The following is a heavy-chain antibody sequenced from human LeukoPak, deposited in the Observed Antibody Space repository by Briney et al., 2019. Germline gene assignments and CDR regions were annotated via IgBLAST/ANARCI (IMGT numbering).Heavy chain of an antibody. CDR1: GGSISSYY. CDR3: ARDHLPDCSSTSCSTNWFDP. D-gene: IGHD2-2*01. J-gene: IGHJ5*02. Sequence: SETLSLTCTVSGGSISSYYWSWIRQPPGKGLEWIGYIYYSWSTNYNPSLKSRVTISVDTSKNQFSLKLSSVTAADTAVYYCARDHLPDCSSTSCSTNWFDPWGQGTLVTVSS. V-gene: IGHV4-59*01. CDR2: IYYSWST.